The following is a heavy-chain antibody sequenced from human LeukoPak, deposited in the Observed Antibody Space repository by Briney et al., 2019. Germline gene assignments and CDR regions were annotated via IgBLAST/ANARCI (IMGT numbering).Heavy chain of an antibody. D-gene: IGHD5-18*01. Sequence: ASVKVFCKASGYTFTAYHVHWVRQAPGQGLECMGWISPKNGDTNYAQEFQGRVTMTSDTSISTVYLELTRLTSDDTAVYYCAREVGRNSYDHWGQGTLVTVSS. V-gene: IGHV1-2*02. CDR1: GYTFTAYH. J-gene: IGHJ4*02. CDR2: ISPKNGDT. CDR3: AREVGRNSYDH.